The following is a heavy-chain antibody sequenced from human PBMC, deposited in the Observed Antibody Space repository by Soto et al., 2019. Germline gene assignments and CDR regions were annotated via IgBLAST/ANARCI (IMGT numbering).Heavy chain of an antibody. CDR3: ARGLYDIGMGMDV. Sequence: GCLLPSCAASGSTFSSSSFHGVRQAPGRGLEWISYISSSSRSIYYADSLKGRFTISRDNAKNSLYLQVISLRDEDTAVYFCARGLYDIGMGMDVWGQGTKVTVSS. V-gene: IGHV3-48*02. CDR2: ISSSSRSI. J-gene: IGHJ6*02. D-gene: IGHD2-8*01. CDR1: GSTFSSSS.